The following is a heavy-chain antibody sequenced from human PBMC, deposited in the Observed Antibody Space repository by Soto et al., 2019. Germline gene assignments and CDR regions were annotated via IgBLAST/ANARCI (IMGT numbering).Heavy chain of an antibody. CDR3: ARGTIIGP. V-gene: IGHV4-59*01. CDR1: GDSISTYY. J-gene: IGHJ5*02. D-gene: IGHD2-8*01. CDR2: IHYTGST. Sequence: SETLSLTCTVSGDSISTYYRSWIRHPPGKGPEWIGYIHYTGSTNNNTSLKSRATMSVNTSNNQFSLNLWSVSAADMAVYYCARGTIIGPWGQGILATVSS.